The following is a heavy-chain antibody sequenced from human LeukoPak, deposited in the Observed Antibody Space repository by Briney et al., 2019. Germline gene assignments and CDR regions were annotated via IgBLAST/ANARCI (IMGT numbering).Heavy chain of an antibody. J-gene: IGHJ4*02. Sequence: PGGSLRLSCAASGFTFSNYWMSWVRQAPGKGLEWVANIKQDGRDKYYVGSVKGRFTISRDNAKNSLYLQMNSLRGEDTAVYYCAGVGDTTMVHLLHYWGQGTLVTVSS. V-gene: IGHV3-7*04. CDR2: IKQDGRDK. D-gene: IGHD5-18*01. CDR3: AGVGDTTMVHLLHY. CDR1: GFTFSNYW.